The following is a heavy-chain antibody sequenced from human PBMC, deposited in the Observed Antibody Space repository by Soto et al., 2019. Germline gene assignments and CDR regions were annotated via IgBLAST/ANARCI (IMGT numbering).Heavy chain of an antibody. CDR1: GGTFSSYA. CDR2: IIPIFGTA. CDR3: ARDRPATGYYYDSSGYYYVSSWFDP. Sequence: SVKVSCKASGGTFSSYAISWVRQAPGQGLEWMGGIIPIFGTANYAQKFQGRVTITADKSTSTAYMELSSLRSEDTAVYYCARDRPATGYYYDSSGYYYVSSWFDPWGQGTLVTVSS. V-gene: IGHV1-69*06. J-gene: IGHJ5*02. D-gene: IGHD3-22*01.